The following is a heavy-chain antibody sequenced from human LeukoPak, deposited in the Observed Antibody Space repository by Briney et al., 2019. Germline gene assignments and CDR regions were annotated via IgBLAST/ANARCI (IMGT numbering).Heavy chain of an antibody. CDR1: GGSISSSNW. CDR3: ARDSNGYYFLFDY. J-gene: IGHJ4*02. D-gene: IGHD3-22*01. CDR2: IYHSGST. V-gene: IGHV4-4*02. Sequence: PSGTLSLTCAVSGGSISSSNWWSWVRQPPGKGLEWIGEIYHSGSTNYNPSLKSRVTISVDKSKNQFSLKLSSVTAADTAVYYCARDSNGYYFLFDYWGQGTLVTVSS.